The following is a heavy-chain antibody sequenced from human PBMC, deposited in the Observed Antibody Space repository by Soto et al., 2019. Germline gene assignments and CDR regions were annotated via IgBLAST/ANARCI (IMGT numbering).Heavy chain of an antibody. V-gene: IGHV3-30*18. CDR2: ISYDGSNK. CDR1: GFTFSSYG. D-gene: IGHD6-13*01. J-gene: IGHJ6*02. CDR3: AKDLHGRIAARGGGDYYYYGMDV. Sequence: QVQLVESGGGVVQPGRSLRLSCAASGFTFSSYGMHWVRQAPGKGLEWVAVISYDGSNKYYADSVKGRFTISRDNSKNTLYLQMKGLGAGERAVYYCAKDLHGRIAARGGGDYYYYGMDVWGQGTTVTVSS.